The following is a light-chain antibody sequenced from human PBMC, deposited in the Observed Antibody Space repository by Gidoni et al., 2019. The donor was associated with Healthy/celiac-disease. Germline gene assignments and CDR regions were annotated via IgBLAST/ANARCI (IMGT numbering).Light chain of an antibody. CDR3: QQFNSYSGT. CDR1: QSISSW. CDR2: GAS. Sequence: DIQMTQSPSTLSASVGDRATITCRASQSISSWLAWYQQKPGKAPKLLIYGASSLESGVPSRFSGSGSGTEFTLTISSLQPDDFATYYCQQFNSYSGTFGQGTKVEIK. V-gene: IGKV1-5*01. J-gene: IGKJ1*01.